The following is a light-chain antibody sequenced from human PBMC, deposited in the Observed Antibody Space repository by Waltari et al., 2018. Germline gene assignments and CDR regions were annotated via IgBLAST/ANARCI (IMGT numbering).Light chain of an antibody. CDR2: DVS. V-gene: IGLV2-14*03. CDR3: SSYTSSSTYV. J-gene: IGLJ1*01. Sequence: QSALTQPASVSGSPGQSITISCTGTSSDVGGYNFVSWYQHHPGKAPKLLIYDVSKWPSGVSEWPAGVSNRFSGSKSGNMASLTISGLQAEDEADYYCSSYTSSSTYVFGTGTKVTVL. CDR1: SSDVGGYNF.